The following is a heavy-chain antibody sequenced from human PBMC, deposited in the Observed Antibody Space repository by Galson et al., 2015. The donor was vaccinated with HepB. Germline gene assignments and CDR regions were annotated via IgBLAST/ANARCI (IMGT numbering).Heavy chain of an antibody. D-gene: IGHD6-19*01. V-gene: IGHV3-23*01. CDR2: ISGSGGHT. J-gene: IGHJ6*02. CDR1: GFTFSSYA. CDR3: ARGPGRGWYYYYGMDV. Sequence: SLRLSCAASGFTFSSYAMSWVRQAPGKGLEWVSAISGSGGHTYYADSVKGRFTISRDNSKNTLYLQMNSLRAEDTAVYYCARGPGRGWYYYYGMDVWGQGTTVTVSS.